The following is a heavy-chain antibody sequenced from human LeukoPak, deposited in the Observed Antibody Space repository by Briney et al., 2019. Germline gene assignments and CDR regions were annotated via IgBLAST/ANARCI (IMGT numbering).Heavy chain of an antibody. J-gene: IGHJ2*01. Sequence: SQTLSLTCTVSGGSISSGASDWGWISQHPKRGLEWVGYINHSGSTYYNPSLGSRVTMSVDTSKNQFSLKLNSVTAADSAVYYCARAARQGFTMIVVPFFYFDLWGRGTLVTVSS. CDR1: GGSISSGASD. V-gene: IGHV4-31*03. CDR3: ARAARQGFTMIVVPFFYFDL. CDR2: INHSGST. D-gene: IGHD3-22*01.